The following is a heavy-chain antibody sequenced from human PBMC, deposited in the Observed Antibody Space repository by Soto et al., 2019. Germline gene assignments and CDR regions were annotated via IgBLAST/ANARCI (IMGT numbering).Heavy chain of an antibody. J-gene: IGHJ6*02. Sequence: QVQLVQSGAEVKKPGSSVKVSCKVSGGTFSNYAIDWVRLAPGHGLEWMGGIVPIFGTTYYTQKFQGRATIIADDSTTTAYWEMRSLRSEDTAIYYCARVEAVAGLYNYHGLDVWGQGTAVTVSS. CDR3: ARVEAVAGLYNYHGLDV. V-gene: IGHV1-69*12. CDR2: IVPIFGTT. CDR1: GGTFSNYA. D-gene: IGHD6-19*01.